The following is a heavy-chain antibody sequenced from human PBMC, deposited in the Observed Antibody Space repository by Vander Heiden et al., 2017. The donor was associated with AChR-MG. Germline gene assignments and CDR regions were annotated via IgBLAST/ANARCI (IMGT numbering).Heavy chain of an antibody. J-gene: IGHJ5*02. CDR3: AKLGGRDIVVP. Sequence: QLLESGGGLVQPGGSLRLSCAASGFSLSTFAMSWVRQAPGKGLEWVSTVSDSGTNTYTADSVTGRFTISRDISRNTLYLQMSSLRAGDTARYYWAKLGGRDIVVPWGQGTLVTVSS. CDR2: VSDSGTNT. CDR1: GFSLSTFA. V-gene: IGHV3-23*01. D-gene: IGHD2-15*01.